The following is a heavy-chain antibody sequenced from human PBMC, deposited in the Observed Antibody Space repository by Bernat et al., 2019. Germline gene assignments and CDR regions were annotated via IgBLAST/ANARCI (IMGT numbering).Heavy chain of an antibody. D-gene: IGHD2/OR15-2a*01. CDR3: ARGAATIFGLNFDS. J-gene: IGHJ4*02. CDR1: GGSISSSSFY. CDR2: IYYSGST. V-gene: IGHV4-39*01. Sequence: QLQLQESGPGLVKPSETLSLTCTVSGGSISSSSFYWGWVRQPPEKGLEWIGNIYYSGSTYSNPSLKSRVTISGDTSKNQFSLTLSSVTAADTALYYCARGAATIFGLNFDSWGQGALVTVSS.